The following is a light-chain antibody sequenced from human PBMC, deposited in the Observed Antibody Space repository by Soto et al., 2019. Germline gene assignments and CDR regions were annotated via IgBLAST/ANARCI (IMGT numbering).Light chain of an antibody. CDR1: SANPGAPYD. J-gene: IGLJ1*01. CDR2: GGN. V-gene: IGLV1-40*01. CDR3: QSYDMSLNNHV. Sequence: PLISWSPGRGGTISCNWSSANPGAPYDVHWYQHLPGTAPKLLIYGGNNRPSGVPDRFSGSRSGTSASLAITGLQAEDEADYYCQSYDMSLNNHVFGTGTKVTVL.